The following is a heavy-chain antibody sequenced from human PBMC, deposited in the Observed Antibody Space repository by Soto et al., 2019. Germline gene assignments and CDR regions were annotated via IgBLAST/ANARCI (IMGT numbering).Heavy chain of an antibody. CDR2: INAGNGNT. J-gene: IGHJ5*02. Sequence: ASVKVSCKASGYAFTSYAMYWVRQAPGQRLEWMGWINAGNGNTKYSQKFQGRVTITRDTSASTAYMELSSLRSEDTAVYYCARNWQWLGINWFDPWGQGTLVTVSS. V-gene: IGHV1-3*01. CDR1: GYAFTSYA. CDR3: ARNWQWLGINWFDP. D-gene: IGHD6-19*01.